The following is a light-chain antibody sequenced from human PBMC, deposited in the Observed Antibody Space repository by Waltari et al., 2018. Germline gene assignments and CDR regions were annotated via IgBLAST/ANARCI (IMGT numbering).Light chain of an antibody. CDR1: QTLNNNY. CDR2: GTS. J-gene: IGKJ2*01. CDR3: QHYGSSPYL. V-gene: IGKV3-20*01. Sequence: DTVLTQSPGTLSLSTGDSVSLSCRASQTLNNNYLAWYQQKPGQAPGLLINGTSKRATGVPDRFSGSGSGTDFTLTISRLEAEDSAVYYCQHYGSSPYLFGRGTKLEIK.